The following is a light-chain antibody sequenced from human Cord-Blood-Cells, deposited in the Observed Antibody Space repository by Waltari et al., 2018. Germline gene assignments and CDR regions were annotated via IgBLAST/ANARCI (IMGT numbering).Light chain of an antibody. CDR1: SSNIGSNY. J-gene: IGLJ3*02. Sequence: QSVLTQPPSASGTPGQRVTISCSGSSSNIGSNYVYWYQQLQGTAPKLHSDRNNHRPSGVPDRFSVSKSGTSASLAISGLRSEDEADYYCAAWDDSLSGRLFGGGTKLTVL. CDR3: AAWDDSLSGRL. CDR2: RNN. V-gene: IGLV1-47*01.